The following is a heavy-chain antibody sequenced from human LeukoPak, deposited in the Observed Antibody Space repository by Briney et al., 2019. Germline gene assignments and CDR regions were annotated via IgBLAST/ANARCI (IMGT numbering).Heavy chain of an antibody. CDR1: GYTFTASG. CDR2: INPYNGIT. Sequence: ASVKVSCKASGYTFTASGLCWVRQAPGQGLEWMGWINPYNGITDYAQTFKGRVTMTTDTSTSTAYMELRSLRSDDTAVYYCARLFGELLLPSDHFYYMDVWGKGTAVTVSS. J-gene: IGHJ6*03. D-gene: IGHD3-10*02. V-gene: IGHV1-18*01. CDR3: ARLFGELLLPSDHFYYMDV.